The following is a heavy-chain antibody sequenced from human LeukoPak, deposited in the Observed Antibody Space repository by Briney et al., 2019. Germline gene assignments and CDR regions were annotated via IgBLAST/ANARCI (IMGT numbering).Heavy chain of an antibody. V-gene: IGHV3-11*01. CDR1: GFTFSDYY. Sequence: PGGSLRLSCAASGFTFSDYYMSWIRQAPGKGLEWVSYISSSGSTIYYADSVKGRFTISRDNAKNSLYLQMNSLRAEDTAVYYCARQQWLSKGVHPIDYWGQGTLVTVSS. CDR2: ISSSGSTI. J-gene: IGHJ4*02. D-gene: IGHD6-19*01. CDR3: ARQQWLSKGVHPIDY.